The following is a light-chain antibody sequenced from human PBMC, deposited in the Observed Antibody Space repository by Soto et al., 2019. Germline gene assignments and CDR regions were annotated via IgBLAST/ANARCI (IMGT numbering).Light chain of an antibody. Sequence: DIQMTQSPSSLSASVGDRVTITCRASQSISTYLNWYQQKPGKAPKLLIYAASSLQSGVPSRFSGSRSVTDFALTISSLQPEDFATYYCQQSYSTPPWTFGQVTKVDIK. CDR1: QSISTY. CDR3: QQSYSTPPWT. V-gene: IGKV1-39*01. CDR2: AAS. J-gene: IGKJ1*01.